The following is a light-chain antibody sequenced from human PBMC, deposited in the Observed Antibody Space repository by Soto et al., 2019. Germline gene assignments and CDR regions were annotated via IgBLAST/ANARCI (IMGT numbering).Light chain of an antibody. CDR2: GTT. Sequence: QSVLTQPPSVSGAPGQRITISCTGSPSNIGAGFDVHWYQQFPGTAPKLLIYGTTSRPSGVPDRFSGSQSGTSASLAITGLQAGDEADYSCQSYDTSLSGAWVFGGGTKRTVL. CDR3: QSYDTSLSGAWV. J-gene: IGLJ3*02. V-gene: IGLV1-40*01. CDR1: PSNIGAGFD.